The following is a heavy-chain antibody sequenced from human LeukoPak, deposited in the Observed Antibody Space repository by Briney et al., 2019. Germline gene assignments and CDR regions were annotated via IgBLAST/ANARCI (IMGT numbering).Heavy chain of an antibody. CDR3: ARRVIVATIDY. Sequence: PSETLSLTCTVSGGSISSSSYYWAWVRQPPGKGLEWLGSIYYGGSTYYNPSLKSRVTISADTSKNQFSLKLTSVTAADTAVYFCARRVIVATIDYWGQGTLVTVSS. CDR1: GGSISSSSYY. V-gene: IGHV4-39*01. CDR2: IYYGGST. D-gene: IGHD5-12*01. J-gene: IGHJ4*02.